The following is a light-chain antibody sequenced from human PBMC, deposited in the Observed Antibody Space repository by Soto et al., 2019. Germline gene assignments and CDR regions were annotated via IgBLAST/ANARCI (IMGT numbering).Light chain of an antibody. CDR1: SSDVGDYNY. J-gene: IGLJ2*01. Sequence: QSVLTQPASVSGSPGQSITISCTGTSSDVGDYNYVSWYQQPPGKVPKLIIFEVSDRPAGVSNRFSGTQAGNTASLTISGLQAEDEADYYCSSYPSSSTLVGFGGGTRLTVL. CDR2: EVS. CDR3: SSYPSSSTLVG. V-gene: IGLV2-14*01.